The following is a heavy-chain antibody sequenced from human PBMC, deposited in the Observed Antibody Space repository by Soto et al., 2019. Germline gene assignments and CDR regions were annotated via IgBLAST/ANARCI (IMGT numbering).Heavy chain of an antibody. V-gene: IGHV3-7*01. Sequence: HLVESGGGLVQPGGSLRLSCATSGFTFNTYWMTWVRQAPRKGLEWVANIKEDGSEENYVDSVKGRFTISRDNGKNSLFLQMNRLRREDSAVYYCVRSFSFDWLLFTLDYWGQGTLVSVSS. CDR1: GFTFNTYW. CDR3: VRSFSFDWLLFTLDY. CDR2: IKEDGSEE. J-gene: IGHJ4*02. D-gene: IGHD3-9*01.